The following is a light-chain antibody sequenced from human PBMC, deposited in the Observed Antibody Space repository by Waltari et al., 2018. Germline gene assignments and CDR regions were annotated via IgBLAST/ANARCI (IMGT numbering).Light chain of an antibody. CDR2: SDS. CDR3: QVRDRSSDHWV. CDR1: NIGSKA. V-gene: IGLV3-12*02. Sequence: YELTPRHPVSVATGQMPSLPRGGTNIGSKAVHWYQQKPAQDPALVIYSDSNPPSGIPERFSGANTRNTATLTISRIGAGDEADYYCQVRDRSSDHWVFGGGTKQTVL. J-gene: IGLJ3*02.